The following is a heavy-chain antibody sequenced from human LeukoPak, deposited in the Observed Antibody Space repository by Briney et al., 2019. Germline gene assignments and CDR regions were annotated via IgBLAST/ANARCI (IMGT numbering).Heavy chain of an antibody. V-gene: IGHV1-46*01. CDR2: INPIGGTT. J-gene: IGHJ4*02. Sequence: ASVKVSCTASGYTFTSYYMHWVRQAPGQGLEWVGAINPIGGTTTYAQKFQGRVTMTRDTSTTTVYMELYSLRYDDTAVYHCARDLLAPDYWGQGTLVTVSS. CDR3: ARDLLAPDY. D-gene: IGHD1-26*01. CDR1: GYTFTSYY.